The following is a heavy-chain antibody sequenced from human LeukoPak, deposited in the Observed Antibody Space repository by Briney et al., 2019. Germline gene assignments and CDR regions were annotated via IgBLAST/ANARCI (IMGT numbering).Heavy chain of an antibody. V-gene: IGHV3-30*03. CDR2: ISYDGSNK. CDR1: GFTFSSYG. CDR3: AILRGYSYGYAFDAFDI. D-gene: IGHD5-18*01. Sequence: GGSLRLSCAASGFTFSSYGMHWVRQAPGKGLEWVAVISYDGSNKYYADSVKGRFTISRDNSKNTLYLQMNSLRAEDTAVYYCAILRGYSYGYAFDAFDIWGQGTMVTVSS. J-gene: IGHJ3*02.